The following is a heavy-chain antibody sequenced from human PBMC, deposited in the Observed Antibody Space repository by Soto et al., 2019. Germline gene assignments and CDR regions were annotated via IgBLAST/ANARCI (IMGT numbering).Heavy chain of an antibody. CDR3: VTLQFSRWFY. CDR2: TKDKPSDYTT. CDR1: GFTLSDHY. J-gene: IGHJ4*02. V-gene: IGHV3-72*01. D-gene: IGHD4-4*01. Sequence: GGSLRLSCAVSGFTLSDHYMEWVRQAPGKGLEWVGRTKDKPSDYTTDYAASVNGRFTISRDDSKNSLYLQMNSLKTEDTAVYYCVTLQFSRWFYWGQGXLVTVSS.